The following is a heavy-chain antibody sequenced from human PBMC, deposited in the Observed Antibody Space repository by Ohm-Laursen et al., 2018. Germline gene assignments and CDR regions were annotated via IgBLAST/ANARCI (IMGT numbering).Heavy chain of an antibody. J-gene: IGHJ2*01. CDR2: IYHSGST. CDR1: GYSISSGYY. V-gene: IGHV4-38-2*01. CDR3: ASARGYSYGQSYWYFDL. D-gene: IGHD5-18*01. Sequence: SDTLSLTCAVSGYSISSGYYWGWIRQPPGKGLEWIGSIYHSGSTYYNPPLKSRVTISVDTSKNQFSLKLSSVTAADTAVYYCASARGYSYGQSYWYFDLWGRGTLVTVSS.